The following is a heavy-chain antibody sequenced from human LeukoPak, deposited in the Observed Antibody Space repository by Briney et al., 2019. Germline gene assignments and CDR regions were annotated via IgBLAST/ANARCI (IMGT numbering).Heavy chain of an antibody. V-gene: IGHV1-2*02. CDR1: GYTFTGYY. J-gene: IGHJ4*02. Sequence: ASVKVSCKASGYTFTGYYMHWVRQAPGQGLEWMGWIDPNSGGTNYARKFEGRVTMTRDTSISTDYMELSRLKSDDTAVYYCALMLRGVIYHFDSWGQRTLVTVSP. D-gene: IGHD3-10*01. CDR2: IDPNSGGT. CDR3: ALMLRGVIYHFDS.